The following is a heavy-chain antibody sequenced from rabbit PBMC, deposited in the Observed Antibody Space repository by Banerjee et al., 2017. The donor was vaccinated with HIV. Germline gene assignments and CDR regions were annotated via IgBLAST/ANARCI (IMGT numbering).Heavy chain of an antibody. Sequence: QEQLVESGGGLVKPGASLTLSCKASGFSFSNKYVMCWVRQAPGKGLEWIACINTSSGNTVYASWAKGRFTISKTSSTTVTLQMTSLTAADTATYFCARESGSAGAGYALWGPGTLVTVS. CDR2: INTSSGNT. CDR1: GFSFSNKYV. D-gene: IGHD6-1*01. CDR3: ARESGSAGAGYAL. J-gene: IGHJ4*01. V-gene: IGHV1S45*01.